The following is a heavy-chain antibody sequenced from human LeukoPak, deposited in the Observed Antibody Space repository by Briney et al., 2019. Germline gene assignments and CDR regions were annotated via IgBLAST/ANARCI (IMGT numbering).Heavy chain of an antibody. CDR2: ISGSGGST. CDR3: AVPPYYDILTGDY. J-gene: IGHJ4*02. Sequence: GGSLRLSCAASGFTFSSYAMSWVRQAPGKGLEWVSAISGSGGSTYYADSVKGRFTISRDNSKNTLYLQTNSLRAEDTAVYYCAVPPYYDILTGDYWGQGTLVTVSS. D-gene: IGHD3-9*01. CDR1: GFTFSSYA. V-gene: IGHV3-23*01.